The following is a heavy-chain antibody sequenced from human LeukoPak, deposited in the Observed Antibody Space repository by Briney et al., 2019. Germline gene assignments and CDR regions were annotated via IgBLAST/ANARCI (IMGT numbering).Heavy chain of an antibody. Sequence: ASVKVSCKAFGYTFTSNYMHWVRQAPGQGLEWMGWINPNSGGTNYAQKFQGRVTMTRDTSISTAYMELSRLRSDDTAVYYCARPKQWLDRTYYFDYWGQGTLVTVSS. J-gene: IGHJ4*02. CDR2: INPNSGGT. CDR1: GYTFTSNY. CDR3: ARPKQWLDRTYYFDY. D-gene: IGHD6-19*01. V-gene: IGHV1-2*02.